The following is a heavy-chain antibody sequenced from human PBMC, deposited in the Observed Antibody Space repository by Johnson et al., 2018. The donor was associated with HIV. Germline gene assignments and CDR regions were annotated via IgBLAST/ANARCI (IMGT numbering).Heavy chain of an antibody. Sequence: VRLVESGGGVVRPGGSLRLSCAASGFTFDDYDMSWVRQAPGKGLEWVSGINWNGGRTGYADSVKGRFTISRDNAQNSLYLQMNTLRAEDTAIYYCARLDNGDPFDIWGQGTMVTVSS. CDR2: INWNGGRT. CDR1: GFTFDDYD. V-gene: IGHV3-20*04. D-gene: IGHD1-14*01. CDR3: ARLDNGDPFDI. J-gene: IGHJ3*02.